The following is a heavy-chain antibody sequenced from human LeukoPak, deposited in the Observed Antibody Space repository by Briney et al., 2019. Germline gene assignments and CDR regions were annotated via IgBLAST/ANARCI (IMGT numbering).Heavy chain of an antibody. D-gene: IGHD2-8*01. V-gene: IGHV1-69*13. Sequence: SVKVSCKASGGTFSSYAISWVRQAPGQGFEWMGGFIPIFGSAHYAQKFQGRVMIAADESTTTGYMELSSLRSEDTAVYYCARSPPGLIYMDVWGMGTTVFVSS. CDR2: FIPIFGSA. CDR1: GGTFSSYA. J-gene: IGHJ6*03. CDR3: ARSPPGLIYMDV.